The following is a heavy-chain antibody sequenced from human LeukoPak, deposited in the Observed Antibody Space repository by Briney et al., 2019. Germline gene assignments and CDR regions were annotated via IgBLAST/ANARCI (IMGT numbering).Heavy chain of an antibody. Sequence: GGSLRLSCAASGFTFSSYAMHWVRQAPGKGLEWVAVISYDGSNKYYADSVKGRFTISRDNAKNSLYLQMNRLRAEDTAVYYCARDVTVTPLDYWGQGTLVTVSS. CDR2: ISYDGSNK. CDR1: GFTFSSYA. CDR3: ARDVTVTPLDY. V-gene: IGHV3-30*04. J-gene: IGHJ4*02. D-gene: IGHD4-17*01.